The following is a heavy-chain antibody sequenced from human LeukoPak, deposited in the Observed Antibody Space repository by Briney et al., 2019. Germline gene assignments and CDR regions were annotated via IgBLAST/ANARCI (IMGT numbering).Heavy chain of an antibody. CDR1: GGTFSSYA. J-gene: IGHJ3*02. CDR3: ASWAAAGTHDAFDI. V-gene: IGHV1-69*13. CDR2: IIPIFGTA. Sequence: ASVKVSCKAFGGTFSSYAISWVRQAPGQGLEWMGGIIPIFGTANYAQKFQGRVTITADESTSTAYMELSSLRSEDTAVYYCASWAAAGTHDAFDIWGQGTMVTVSS. D-gene: IGHD6-13*01.